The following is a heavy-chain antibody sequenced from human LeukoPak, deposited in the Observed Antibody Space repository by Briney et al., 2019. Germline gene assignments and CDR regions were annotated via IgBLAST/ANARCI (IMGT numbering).Heavy chain of an antibody. CDR1: GGSFSSYA. J-gene: IGHJ3*01. Sequence: SETLSLTCTVSGGSFSSYAWSWIRQPPGKGLEWIGYIYYSGSTNYNPSLKSRVTISVDTSKNQFSLKLSSVTAADTAVYYCARLYDSSDYSDAFDFRVQGTMVTVSS. CDR3: ARLYDSSDYSDAFDF. V-gene: IGHV4-59*08. CDR2: IYYSGST. D-gene: IGHD3-22*01.